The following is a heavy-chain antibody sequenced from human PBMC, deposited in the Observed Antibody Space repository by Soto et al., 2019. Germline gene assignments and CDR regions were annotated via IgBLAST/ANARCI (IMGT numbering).Heavy chain of an antibody. CDR2: ISGSGGST. CDR3: AKDLRGGLEWLSELFDY. D-gene: IGHD3-3*01. CDR1: GFTFSSYA. J-gene: IGHJ4*02. V-gene: IGHV3-23*01. Sequence: EVQLLESGGGLVQPGGSLRLSCAASGFTFSSYAMSWVRQAPGKGLEWVSAISGSGGSTYYADSVKGRITISRDNSKNTLYLQMNSLRAEDTAVYYCAKDLRGGLEWLSELFDYWGQGTLVTVSS.